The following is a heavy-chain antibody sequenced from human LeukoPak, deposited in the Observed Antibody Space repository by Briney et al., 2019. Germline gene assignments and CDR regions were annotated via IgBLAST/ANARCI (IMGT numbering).Heavy chain of an antibody. CDR2: ISYDGSNK. D-gene: IGHD6-13*01. Sequence: GRSLRLSCAASGFTFSSFGMHSVRQAPGKGLEWVALISYDGSNKYYADSVKGRFTISRDNSKSTLYLQMNSLRAEDTAVYYCAKGGRSSWHNDCWGQGSLVTVSS. V-gene: IGHV3-30*18. CDR3: AKGGRSSWHNDC. CDR1: GFTFSSFG. J-gene: IGHJ4*02.